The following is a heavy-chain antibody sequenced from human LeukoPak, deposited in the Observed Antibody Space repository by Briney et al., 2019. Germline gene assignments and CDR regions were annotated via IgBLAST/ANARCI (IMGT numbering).Heavy chain of an antibody. CDR1: GFTFSSYS. D-gene: IGHD4-17*01. J-gene: IGHJ3*02. V-gene: IGHV3-21*01. CDR2: ISSGSSYI. Sequence: GGSLRLSCAASGFTFSSYSMNWVRQAPGKGLEWVSSISSGSSYIYYADSVKGRFTISRDNAKNSLYLQMNSLRAEDTAVYYCARGLMTTVTISAFDIWGQGTMVTVSS. CDR3: ARGLMTTVTISAFDI.